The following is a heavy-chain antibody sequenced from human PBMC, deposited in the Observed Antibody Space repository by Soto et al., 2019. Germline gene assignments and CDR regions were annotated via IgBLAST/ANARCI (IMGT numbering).Heavy chain of an antibody. J-gene: IGHJ4*01. V-gene: IGHV1-3*01. D-gene: IGHD4-4*01. CDR2: INGGNGNT. Sequence: QVQVLQSGAEVKKPGASVKVSCKASEYTFTSYTMHWVRQAPGQRLEWMGWINGGNGNTKYSQKFQGRVTITRDTSASTDYMELSSLRSDDTAVYYCARELQGLYYFDYWGHGTLVTVSS. CDR3: ARELQGLYYFDY. CDR1: EYTFTSYT.